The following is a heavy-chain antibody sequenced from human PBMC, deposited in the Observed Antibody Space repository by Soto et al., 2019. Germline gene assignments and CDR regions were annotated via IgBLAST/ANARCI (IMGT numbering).Heavy chain of an antibody. CDR1: GGTFSGYY. CDR2: INHSGST. D-gene: IGHD1-26*01. V-gene: IGHV4-34*01. Sequence: PPEPLSLTCAVYGGTFSGYYWSWIRKPPGTGLERIREINHSGSTNYNPSLTSRVTISVDTSKNQFSLKLSSVTAADTAVYYCARGSGSYLSPRNYGMDVWGQGTTVTVSS. CDR3: ARGSGSYLSPRNYGMDV. J-gene: IGHJ6*02.